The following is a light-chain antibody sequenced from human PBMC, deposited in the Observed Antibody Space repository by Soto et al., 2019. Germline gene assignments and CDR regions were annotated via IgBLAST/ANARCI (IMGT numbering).Light chain of an antibody. V-gene: IGLV2-14*03. CDR2: DVA. CDR1: SNDVGGYNS. CDR3: SSFTSSMTNV. J-gene: IGLJ1*01. Sequence: SALTQPASVSGSPGESITISCTGTSNDVGGYNSVSWYQHHPCTAPKLILFDVADRSSGVSYLFSVYMSGNTASLTISRLQAVDVADYFCSSFTSSMTNVFGSGTKLTVL.